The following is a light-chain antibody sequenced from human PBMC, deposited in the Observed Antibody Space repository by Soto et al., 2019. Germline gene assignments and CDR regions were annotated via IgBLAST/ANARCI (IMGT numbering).Light chain of an antibody. CDR1: QSVSSY. V-gene: IGKV3-11*01. CDR3: QQRSNWLT. Sequence: EIVLTQSPATLSLSPGERATLSCRASQSVSSYLAWYQQKPGQAPRLLIYDASNSATGIPARFSGSGSGTDFTLTISSLEPEDFAVYYCQQRSNWLTFGGGNKVEIK. CDR2: DAS. J-gene: IGKJ4*01.